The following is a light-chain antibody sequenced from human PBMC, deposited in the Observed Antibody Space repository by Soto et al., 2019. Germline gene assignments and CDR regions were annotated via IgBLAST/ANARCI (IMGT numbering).Light chain of an antibody. CDR3: QQYNSYWT. CDR2: DAS. J-gene: IGKJ1*01. CDR1: QSISSW. Sequence: QMPQYPSTLSASVGDRVTITLRASQSISSWLAWYQQKPGKAPKLLIYDASSLESGVPSRFSGSGSGTEFTLTISSLQPDDFATYYCQQYNSYWTFGQGTKVHIK. V-gene: IGKV1-5*01.